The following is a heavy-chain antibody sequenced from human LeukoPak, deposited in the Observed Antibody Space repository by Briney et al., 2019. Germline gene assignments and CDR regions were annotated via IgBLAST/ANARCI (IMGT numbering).Heavy chain of an antibody. CDR2: INPSGGST. CDR3: AGAGSITMIHWAFDI. CDR1: GNTFTNDY. V-gene: IGHV1-46*01. D-gene: IGHD3-22*01. J-gene: IGHJ3*02. Sequence: ASVKVSCKASGNTFTNDYVHWVRQAPGQGLEWMGIINPSGGSTTYAQKFQGRVTMTRDTSASTVYMELSSLRSADTAIYYCAGAGSITMIHWAFDIWGQGTVVTVSS.